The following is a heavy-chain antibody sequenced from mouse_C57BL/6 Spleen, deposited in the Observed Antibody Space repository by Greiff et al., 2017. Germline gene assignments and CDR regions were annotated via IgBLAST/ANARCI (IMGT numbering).Heavy chain of an antibody. CDR1: GYAFSSSW. V-gene: IGHV1-82*01. D-gene: IGHD4-1*01. CDR2: IYPGDGDT. Sequence: VNLVESGPELVKPGASVKISCKASGYAFSSSWLNWVKQRPGKGLEWIGRIYPGDGDTNYNGKFKGKATLTADKSSSTAYMQLSSLTSEDSAVYFCARKDWTLDYWGQGTTLTVSS. J-gene: IGHJ2*01. CDR3: ARKDWTLDY.